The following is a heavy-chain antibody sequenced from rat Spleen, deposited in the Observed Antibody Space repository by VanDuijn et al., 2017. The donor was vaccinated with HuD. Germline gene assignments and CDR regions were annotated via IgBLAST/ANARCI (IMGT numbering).Heavy chain of an antibody. J-gene: IGHJ1*01. V-gene: IGHV2-32*01. D-gene: IGHD3-4*01. CDR2: IWSNGDT. CDR1: GFSLTSYN. CDR3: ARSGRTNRYYWYFDF. Sequence: QVQLKESGPGLVKPSLTLSLTCTVSGFSLTSYNVHWVRQPTGKGLEWMGVIWSNGDTSYNSALKSRLSINRDTSKSQVFLTMNSLQTEDTAMYFCARSGRTNRYYWYFDFWGPGTMVTVSS.